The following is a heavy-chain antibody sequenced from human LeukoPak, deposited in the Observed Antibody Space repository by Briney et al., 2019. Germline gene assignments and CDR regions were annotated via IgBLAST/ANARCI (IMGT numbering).Heavy chain of an antibody. CDR1: GFTFSSHW. CDR2: IKQDGSEK. V-gene: IGHV3-7*04. D-gene: IGHD5-18*01. CDR3: ARDRRGYGTYYFDY. J-gene: IGHJ4*02. Sequence: GGSLRLSCAASGFTFSSHWMSWVRQAPGRGLEWVANIKQDGSEKYYVDSVKGRFPISRDNAKNSLYLQMNSLRAEDTAVYYCARDRRGYGTYYFDYWGQGTLVTVSS.